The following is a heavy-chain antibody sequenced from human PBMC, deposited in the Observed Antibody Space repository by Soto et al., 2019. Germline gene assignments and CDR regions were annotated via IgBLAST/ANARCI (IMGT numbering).Heavy chain of an antibody. CDR3: ARDPSRGNYWARYIDL. D-gene: IGHD1-26*01. CDR1: GGSISSGDYY. V-gene: IGHV4-61*08. CDR2: IYYSGST. J-gene: IGHJ2*01. Sequence: PSETLSLTCTVSGGSISSGDYYWSWIRQPPGKGLEWIGYIYYSGSTNYNPSLKSRVTISVDTSKNQFSLKLSSVTAADTAVYYCARDPSRGNYWARYIDLWGRGTLVTVSS.